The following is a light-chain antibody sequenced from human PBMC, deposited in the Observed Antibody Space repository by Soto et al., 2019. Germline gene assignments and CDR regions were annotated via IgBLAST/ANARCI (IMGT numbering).Light chain of an antibody. J-gene: IGKJ5*01. CDR2: GAS. V-gene: IGKV3-20*01. CDR1: QSVSSSY. CDR3: QQYGSSPPIT. Sequence: EIVLTQSPGTLSLSPGERATLSCRASQSVSSSYLAWYQQKPGQAPRLLIYGASSRATGISDRFSGSGSGTDFTLTLSRLEPEDFAVYYCQQYGSSPPITFGQGTRLEIK.